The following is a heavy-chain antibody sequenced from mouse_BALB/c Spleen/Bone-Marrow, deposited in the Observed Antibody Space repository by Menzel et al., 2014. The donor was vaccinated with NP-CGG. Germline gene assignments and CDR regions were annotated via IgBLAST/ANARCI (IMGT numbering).Heavy chain of an antibody. D-gene: IGHD2-4*01. V-gene: IGHV5-17*02. Sequence: EVQLVESGGGLVQPGGSRKLSCAASGFTFSSFGMHWVRQAPEKGLEWVAYISSGSSTIYYADTVKGRFTISRDNPKNTLFLQMTSLRSEDTAMYYCARMDYDVFDYWGQGTTLTVSS. CDR1: GFTFSSFG. CDR3: ARMDYDVFDY. J-gene: IGHJ2*01. CDR2: ISSGSSTI.